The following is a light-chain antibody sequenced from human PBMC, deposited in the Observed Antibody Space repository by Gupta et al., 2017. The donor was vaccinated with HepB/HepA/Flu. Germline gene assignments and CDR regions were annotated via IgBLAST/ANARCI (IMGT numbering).Light chain of an antibody. CDR3: SPYTSRIYVV. CDR1: SRDGGSYNL. Sequence: QPSLPHQPTASGSAGQSVPISCTGTSRDGGSYNLVAWYQQPPGTAPTPMIYEVSNRHRRVPDRFSGSKSGHPASPTISRLQAEEEADYICSPYTSRIYVVLGEGPSLPVL. J-gene: IGLJ2*01. V-gene: IGLV2-18*02. CDR2: EVS.